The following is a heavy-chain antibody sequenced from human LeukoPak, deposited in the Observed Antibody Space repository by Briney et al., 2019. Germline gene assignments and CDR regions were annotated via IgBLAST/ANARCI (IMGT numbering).Heavy chain of an antibody. J-gene: IGHJ4*02. Sequence: PSETLSLTCTVSGGSISSYYWSWIRQPPGKGLEWIGYIYYSGSTNYNPSLKSRVTISVDTSKNQFSLKLSSVTAADTAVYYCARQSYYYGSGSSHFDYWGQGTLVTVSS. CDR3: ARQSYYYGSGSSHFDY. CDR2: IYYSGST. D-gene: IGHD3-10*01. CDR1: GGSISSYY. V-gene: IGHV4-59*01.